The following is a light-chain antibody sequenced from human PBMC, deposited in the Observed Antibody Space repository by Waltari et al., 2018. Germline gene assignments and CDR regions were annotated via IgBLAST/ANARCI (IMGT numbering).Light chain of an antibody. CDR3: AAWDDSLNGPV. Sequence: QSVLTQPPSASGTPGQRVTISCSGSSSNIGSNTVNWYQQLPGTAPKLLIYSNNQRPSGVPDRCSGSKSGTSASLASSGLQSEDEADYYCAAWDDSLNGPVFGGGTKLTVL. CDR1: SSNIGSNT. CDR2: SNN. J-gene: IGLJ3*02. V-gene: IGLV1-44*01.